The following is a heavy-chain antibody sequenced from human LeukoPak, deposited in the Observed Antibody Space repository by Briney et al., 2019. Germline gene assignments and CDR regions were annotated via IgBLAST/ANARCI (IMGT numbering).Heavy chain of an antibody. CDR1: GFTFSSYA. CDR2: ITGGGSGI. D-gene: IGHD3-9*01. Sequence: PGGSLRLSCAASGFTFSSYAMSWVRQAPGEGLEWVSAITGGGSGIYYADSMKSRFTISRDNSKNTLYLQINSLRAEDTAVYYCAKWGDYDVLTGYYVSDYWGQGTLVTVSS. J-gene: IGHJ4*02. V-gene: IGHV3-23*01. CDR3: AKWGDYDVLTGYYVSDY.